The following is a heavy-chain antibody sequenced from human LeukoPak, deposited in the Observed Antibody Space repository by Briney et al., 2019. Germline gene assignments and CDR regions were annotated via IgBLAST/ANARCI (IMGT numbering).Heavy chain of an antibody. Sequence: SGGSLRLSCAASGFTVSSNYMSWVRQAPGKGLEWVSVIYSGGSTYYADSVKGRFTISRDNSKNTLYLQMNSLRAEDTAVYYCARDYYDSSGAGSLWGQEALVTVSS. CDR2: IYSGGST. J-gene: IGHJ4*02. V-gene: IGHV3-66*02. D-gene: IGHD3-22*01. CDR1: GFTVSSNY. CDR3: ARDYYDSSGAGSL.